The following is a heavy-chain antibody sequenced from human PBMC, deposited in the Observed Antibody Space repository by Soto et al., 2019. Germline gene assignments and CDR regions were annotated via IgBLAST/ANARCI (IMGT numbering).Heavy chain of an antibody. Sequence: PGGSLRLSCAASGFTFGNHGMHWVRQAPGKGLEWLSLISYDGSKKYYADSVRGRFTISRDNSKNTVSLQMISLRAEDTALYYCARDHHDLWSGLDVWGQGTTVTVSS. V-gene: IGHV3-30-3*01. CDR2: ISYDGSKK. CDR1: GFTFGNHG. D-gene: IGHD3-3*01. J-gene: IGHJ6*02. CDR3: ARDHHDLWSGLDV.